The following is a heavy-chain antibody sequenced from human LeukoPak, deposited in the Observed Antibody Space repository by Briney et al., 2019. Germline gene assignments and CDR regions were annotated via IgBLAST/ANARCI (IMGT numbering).Heavy chain of an antibody. CDR1: GYTFTSYG. CDR2: ISAYNGNT. J-gene: IGHJ5*02. V-gene: IGHV1-18*01. CDR3: ARVRDFWSGYPSFDP. Sequence: ASVKVSCKASGYTFTSYGISWVRQAPGQGLEWMGWISAYNGNTNYAQKLQGRDTMTTDTSTSTAYMELRSLRSDDTAVYYCARVRDFWSGYPSFDPWGQGTLVTVSS. D-gene: IGHD3-3*01.